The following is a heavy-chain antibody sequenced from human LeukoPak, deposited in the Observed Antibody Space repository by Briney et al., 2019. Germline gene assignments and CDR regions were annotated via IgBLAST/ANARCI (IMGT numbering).Heavy chain of an antibody. V-gene: IGHV1-18*01. CDR3: ARDGRCSGGSCYSEAFDI. CDR1: GYTFTSYG. CDR2: ISTYNGNT. D-gene: IGHD2-15*01. Sequence: ASVTVSCKASGYTFTSYGISWVRQAPGQGLEWMGWISTYNGNTNYAQKLQGRVTITTHTSTTTAYMELRSLRSDDTAVYYCARDGRCSGGSCYSEAFDIWGQGTMVTVSS. J-gene: IGHJ3*02.